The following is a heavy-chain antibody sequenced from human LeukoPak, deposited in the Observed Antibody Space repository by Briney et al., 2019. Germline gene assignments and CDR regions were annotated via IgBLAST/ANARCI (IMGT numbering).Heavy chain of an antibody. Sequence: GASVKVSCKASGYTFTSYDINWVRQATGQGLEWMGWMNPNSGNTGYAQKFQGRVTMTRNTSISTAYMELSSLRSEDTAVYYCARGASTYGVQPYWGQGTLVTVSS. J-gene: IGHJ4*02. CDR2: MNPNSGNT. CDR1: GYTFTSYD. CDR3: ARGASTYGVQPY. V-gene: IGHV1-8*01. D-gene: IGHD4-17*01.